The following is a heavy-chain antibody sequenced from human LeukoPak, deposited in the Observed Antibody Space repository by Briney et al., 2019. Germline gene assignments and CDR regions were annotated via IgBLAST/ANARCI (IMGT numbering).Heavy chain of an antibody. CDR2: INAGNGNT. CDR3: ARERGYSYGYNFDY. V-gene: IGHV1-3*03. J-gene: IGHJ4*02. Sequence: ASVKVSCKASGYTFTSYAMHWVRQAPGQRLEWMGWINAGNGNTKYSQEFQGRVTITRDTSASTAYMELSSLRSEDMAVYYCARERGYSYGYNFDYWGQGTLVTVSS. CDR1: GYTFTSYA. D-gene: IGHD5-18*01.